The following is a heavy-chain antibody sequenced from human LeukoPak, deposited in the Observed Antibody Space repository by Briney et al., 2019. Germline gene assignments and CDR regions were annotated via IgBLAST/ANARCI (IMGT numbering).Heavy chain of an antibody. V-gene: IGHV3-9*01. J-gene: IGHJ4*02. Sequence: GRSLRLSCAASGFTFDDYARHWVRQAPGKGLEWVSGISWNSGSIGYADSVKGRFTISRDNAKNSLYLQMNSLRAEDTALYYCAKDALDILTGLPIGYWGQGTLVTVSS. CDR1: GFTFDDYA. CDR3: AKDALDILTGLPIGY. CDR2: ISWNSGSI. D-gene: IGHD3-9*01.